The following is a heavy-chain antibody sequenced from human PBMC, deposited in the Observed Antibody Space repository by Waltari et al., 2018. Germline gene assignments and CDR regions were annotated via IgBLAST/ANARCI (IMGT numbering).Heavy chain of an antibody. D-gene: IGHD1-26*01. CDR2: IRYDGSNK. CDR1: GFTFSSYV. J-gene: IGHJ4*02. V-gene: IGHV3-30*02. Sequence: QVQLVESGGGVVQPGGSLRLSCAASGFTFSSYVMPWVRQAPGKGLEWVAFIRYDGSNKYYADSVKGRFTISRDNSKNTLYLQMNSLRAEDTAVYYCAKDRGSYPDYWGQGTLVTVSS. CDR3: AKDRGSYPDY.